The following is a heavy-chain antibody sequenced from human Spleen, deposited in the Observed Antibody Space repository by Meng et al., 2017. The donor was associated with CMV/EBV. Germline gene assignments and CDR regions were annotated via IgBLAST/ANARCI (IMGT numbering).Heavy chain of an antibody. V-gene: IGHV3-11*01. D-gene: IGHD3-10*01. CDR1: GFTFSDYY. J-gene: IGHJ4*02. CDR2: ISSSGSTI. Sequence: GESLKISCAASGFTFSDYYMSWIRQAPGKGLEWVSYISSSGSTIYYADSVKGRFTISRDNSKNTLYLQMNSLRVEDTAVYYCAKSQLPSGRISGGRFDHWGQGTLVTVSS. CDR3: AKSQLPSGRISGGRFDH.